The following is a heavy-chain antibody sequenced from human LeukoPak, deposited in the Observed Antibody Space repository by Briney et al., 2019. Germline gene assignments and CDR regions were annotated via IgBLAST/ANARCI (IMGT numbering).Heavy chain of an antibody. Sequence: GGSLRLSCAASGFTFSSYAMSWVRQAPGKGLEWVSAISGSGGSTYYADSVKGRFTISRDNSKNTLYLQVNSLRAEDTAVYYCAKRPGIAAAGTDNWFDPWGQGILVTVSS. CDR3: AKRPGIAAAGTDNWFDP. D-gene: IGHD6-13*01. CDR1: GFTFSSYA. V-gene: IGHV3-23*01. J-gene: IGHJ5*02. CDR2: ISGSGGST.